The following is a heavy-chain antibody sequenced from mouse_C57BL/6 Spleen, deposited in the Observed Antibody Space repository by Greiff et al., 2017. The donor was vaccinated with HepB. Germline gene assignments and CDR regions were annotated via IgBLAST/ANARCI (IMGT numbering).Heavy chain of an antibody. D-gene: IGHD2-1*01. J-gene: IGHJ4*01. CDR3: ARGDYGNYDAMDY. CDR2: IYPGDGDT. Sequence: VQLQQSGPELVKPGASVKISCKASGYAFSSSWMNWVKQRPGKGLEWIGRIYPGDGDTNYNGKFKGKATLTADKSSSTAYMQLSSLTSEDSAVYFCARGDYGNYDAMDYWGQGTSVTVSS. V-gene: IGHV1-82*01. CDR1: GYAFSSSW.